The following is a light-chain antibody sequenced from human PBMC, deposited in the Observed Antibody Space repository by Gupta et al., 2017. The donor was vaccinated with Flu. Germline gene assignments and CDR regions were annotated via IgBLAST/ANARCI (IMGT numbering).Light chain of an antibody. CDR1: QDISRW. J-gene: IGKJ3*01. Sequence: IQMTQSPSSVSVSIGDRVTITCRASQDISRWLAWSQQKPGKAPKLLIYAASTLQSGVPSRFSGSGSGTDFTLTISSLQPEDFATYYCRQGNSGPPFTFGPGTKVNI. CDR3: RQGNSGPPFT. V-gene: IGKV1-12*01. CDR2: AAS.